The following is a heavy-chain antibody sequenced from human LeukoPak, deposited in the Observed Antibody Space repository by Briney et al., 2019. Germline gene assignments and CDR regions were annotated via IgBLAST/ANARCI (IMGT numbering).Heavy chain of an antibody. CDR3: ARENENSYYDSSGLRSDAFDI. CDR1: GGSISSYY. D-gene: IGHD3-22*01. V-gene: IGHV4-59*01. J-gene: IGHJ3*02. CDR2: IYYSGST. Sequence: NASETLSLTCTVSGGSISSYYWSWIRQPPGKGLEWIGYIYYSGSTNYNPSLKSRVTISVDTSKNQFSLKLSSVTAADTAVYYCARENENSYYDSSGLRSDAFDIWGQGTMVTVSS.